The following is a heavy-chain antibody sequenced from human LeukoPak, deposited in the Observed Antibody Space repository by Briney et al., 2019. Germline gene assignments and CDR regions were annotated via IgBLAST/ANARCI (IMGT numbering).Heavy chain of an antibody. J-gene: IGHJ5*02. V-gene: IGHV3-21*01. CDR2: ISSSSSYI. CDR1: GFTFSSYS. Sequence: PGGSLRLSCAASGFTFSSYSMNWVRQAPGKGLEWVSSISSSSSYIYYAGSVKGRFTISRDNAKNSLYLQMNSLRAEDTAVYYCARGPWFDPWGQGTLVTVSS. CDR3: ARGPWFDP.